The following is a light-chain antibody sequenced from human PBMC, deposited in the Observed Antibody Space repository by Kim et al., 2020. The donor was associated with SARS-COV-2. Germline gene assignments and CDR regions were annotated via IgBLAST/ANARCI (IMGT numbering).Light chain of an antibody. CDR2: GAS. CDR1: QSVSTN. V-gene: IGKV3-15*01. Sequence: SVSPGERATLSCMASQSVSTNLAWYQQRPGRCPSLLIYGASTRATGIPSRFSGSGSGTEFTLTISSLQSEDFAVYSCQQYNKWPYTFGQGTKLGI. CDR3: QQYNKWPYT. J-gene: IGKJ2*01.